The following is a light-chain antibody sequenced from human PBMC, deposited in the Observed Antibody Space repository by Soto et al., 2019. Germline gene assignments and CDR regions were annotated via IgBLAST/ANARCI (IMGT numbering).Light chain of an antibody. CDR3: VSYTSSTTYV. CDR2: DVA. CDR1: SSDVGGSNF. J-gene: IGLJ1*01. Sequence: QSALTQPASVSDSPGQSITISCTGTSSDVGGSNFVSWYQQHPGKPPKLIIYDVANRPSGVSNRFFGSKSGSTASLIISRLQTEDEADYYCVSYTSSTTYVFGTGTKLTVL. V-gene: IGLV2-14*03.